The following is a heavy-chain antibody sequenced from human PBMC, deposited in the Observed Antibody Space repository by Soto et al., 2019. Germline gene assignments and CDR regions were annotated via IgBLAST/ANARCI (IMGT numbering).Heavy chain of an antibody. CDR3: VRDSYTAHWHTAGEDY. J-gene: IGHJ4*02. CDR1: GFYITNYW. Sequence: LRLSCAASGFYITNYWMTWVRQAPGKGPEWVANIKEDGSLKFYVDSVRGRFTISRDNAKNSVYLEMSRLRAEDTAVYYCVRDSYTAHWHTAGEDYWGQGTLVTVSS. D-gene: IGHD2-2*02. V-gene: IGHV3-7*01. CDR2: IKEDGSLK.